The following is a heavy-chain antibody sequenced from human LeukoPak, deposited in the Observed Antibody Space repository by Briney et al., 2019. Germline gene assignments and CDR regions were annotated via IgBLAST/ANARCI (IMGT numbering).Heavy chain of an antibody. Sequence: SETLSLTCGVSGGSISNTNWWSWVRQPPGQGLEWIGEISLTGLTHYNPSLESRVTVSLDKSKNQLSLNLTSVTAADTAVYYCSRENGAFSPFGYWGQGTLVSV. CDR3: SRENGAFSPFGY. J-gene: IGHJ4*02. V-gene: IGHV4-4*02. CDR1: GGSISNTNW. CDR2: ISLTGLT. D-gene: IGHD2-8*01.